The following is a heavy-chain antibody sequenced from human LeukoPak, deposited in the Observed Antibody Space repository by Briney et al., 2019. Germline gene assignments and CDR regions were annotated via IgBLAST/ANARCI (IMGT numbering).Heavy chain of an antibody. CDR3: ARLVDDYGDYSGDY. Sequence: SETPSLTCTVSGGSISSYYWSWIRQPPGKGLEWIGYIYYSGSTNYNPSLKSRVTISVDTSKNQFSLKLSSVTAADTAVYYCARLVDDYGDYSGDYWGQGTLVTVSS. CDR1: GGSISSYY. V-gene: IGHV4-59*08. J-gene: IGHJ4*02. D-gene: IGHD4-17*01. CDR2: IYYSGST.